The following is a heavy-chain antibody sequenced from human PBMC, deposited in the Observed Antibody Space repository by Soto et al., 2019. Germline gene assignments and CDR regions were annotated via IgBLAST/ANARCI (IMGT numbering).Heavy chain of an antibody. CDR3: ARDGAGAYGLGWFDP. V-gene: IGHV4-31*03. J-gene: IGHJ5*02. CDR2: IYHSGST. Sequence: QVQLQESGPGLVKPSQTLSLTCTVSGDSISRGGYYWNWLRQHPRKGLEWIGYIYHSGSTIYNPSLKSRVTISVDTSKNRLSLELSNVTAADTAVYYCARDGAGAYGLGWFDPWGQGILVTVFS. D-gene: IGHD2-21*01. CDR1: GDSISRGGYY.